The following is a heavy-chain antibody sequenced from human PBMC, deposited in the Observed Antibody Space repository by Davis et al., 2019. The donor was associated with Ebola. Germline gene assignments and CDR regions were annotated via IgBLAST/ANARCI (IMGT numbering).Heavy chain of an antibody. Sequence: GESLKISCAGSGFTLTNAWMSWVRQAPGKGLEWVGRIKSKTYGRTTDYAAPAKGRFTISRDDSKNTLYLQMNSLKSEDTAVYYCTRTPAAGLWGQGTLVTVSS. CDR1: GFTLTNAW. CDR3: TRTPAAGL. V-gene: IGHV3-15*01. D-gene: IGHD6-13*01. J-gene: IGHJ4*02. CDR2: IKSKTYGRTT.